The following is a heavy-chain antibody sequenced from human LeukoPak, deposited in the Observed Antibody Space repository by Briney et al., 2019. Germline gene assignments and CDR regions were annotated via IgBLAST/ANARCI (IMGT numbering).Heavy chain of an antibody. CDR2: IDSSGGYM. CDR1: GFTFNTYS. V-gene: IGHV3-21*06. J-gene: IGHJ4*02. Sequence: AGGSLRLSCEASGFTFNTYSMNWARQAPGKGLEWVSSIDSSGGYMFYADSVKGRFIISRDNAKDSLYLQMNSLRVQDTAVYYCLRGDRRDYWGPGTLVTVSP. CDR3: LRGDRRDY.